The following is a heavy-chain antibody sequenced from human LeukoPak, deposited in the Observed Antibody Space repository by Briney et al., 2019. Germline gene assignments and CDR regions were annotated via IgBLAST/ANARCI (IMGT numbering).Heavy chain of an antibody. J-gene: IGHJ4*02. CDR2: IYTTGST. CDR3: ARSNSITIFGVVTNFEH. V-gene: IGHV4-4*07. Sequence: SETPSLTCTVSGGSISTYYWSWIRQPPGEGLEWIGRIYTTGSTNYNPSLKSRVTISVDTSKNQLSLKLSSVAAADTAVYYCARSNSITIFGVVTNFEHGGQGTRVTV. D-gene: IGHD3-3*01. CDR1: GGSISTYY.